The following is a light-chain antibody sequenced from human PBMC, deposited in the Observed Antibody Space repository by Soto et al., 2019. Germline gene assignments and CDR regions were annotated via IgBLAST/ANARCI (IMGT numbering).Light chain of an antibody. CDR2: VEGSGSY. Sequence: QPVLTQSSSASASLGSSVKLTCTLSSGHSSYIIAWHQQQPGKAPRYLMKVEGSGSYNKGSGVPDCFSGSRSGADRYLTISNLQFEDEADYYCETWDSNTVVFGGGTKLTVL. CDR1: SGHSSYI. CDR3: ETWDSNTVV. J-gene: IGLJ2*01. V-gene: IGLV4-60*02.